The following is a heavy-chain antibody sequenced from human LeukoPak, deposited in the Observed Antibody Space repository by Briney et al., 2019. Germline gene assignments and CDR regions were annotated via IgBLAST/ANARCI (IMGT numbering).Heavy chain of an antibody. CDR3: VKDRVSISSSGYFDY. CDR2: ISSNGGST. D-gene: IGHD6-13*01. J-gene: IGHJ4*02. V-gene: IGHV3-64D*06. Sequence: GGSLRLSCSASGLTFSSYAMHWVRQAPGKGLEYVSAISSNGGSTYYADSVKGRFIISRDNSKNTLYLQMSSLRAEDTAVYYCVKDRVSISSSGYFDYWGQGTLVTVSS. CDR1: GLTFSSYA.